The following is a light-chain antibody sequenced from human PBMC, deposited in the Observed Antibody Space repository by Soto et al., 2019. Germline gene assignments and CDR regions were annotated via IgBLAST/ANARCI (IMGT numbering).Light chain of an antibody. J-gene: IGLJ1*01. CDR1: SSNIGAGYD. CDR3: QSYDSRLSGNV. V-gene: IGLV1-40*01. CDR2: GNN. Sequence: QSVLTQPPSVSGAPGQRVTISCTGSSSNIGAGYDVHWYQQLPGTAPKLLIYGNNNRPSGVPDRFSGSKSGTSASLAITGLQAEDEADYYCQSYDSRLSGNVFGSGTKVTVL.